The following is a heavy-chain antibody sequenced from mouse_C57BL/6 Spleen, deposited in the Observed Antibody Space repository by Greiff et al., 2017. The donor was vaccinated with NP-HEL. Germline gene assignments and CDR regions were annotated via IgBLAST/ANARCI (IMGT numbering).Heavy chain of an antibody. J-gene: IGHJ4*01. CDR2: INPNNGGT. V-gene: IGHV1-26*01. CDR1: GYTFTDYY. Sequence: VQLKQSGPELVKPGASVKISCKASGYTFTDYYMNWVKQSHGKSLEWIGDINPNNGGTSYNQKFKGKATLTVDKSSSTAYMELRSLTSEDSAVYYCARRGDYYGSGAMDYWGQGTSVTVSS. D-gene: IGHD1-1*01. CDR3: ARRGDYYGSGAMDY.